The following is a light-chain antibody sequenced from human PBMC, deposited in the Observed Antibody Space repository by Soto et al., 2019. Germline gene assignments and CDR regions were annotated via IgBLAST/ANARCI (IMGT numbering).Light chain of an antibody. V-gene: IGKV1-5*03. J-gene: IGKJ1*01. CDR3: QHYNSYSEA. CDR1: YNIIHW. CDR2: KAS. Sequence: DIKMPQSPSSLYSSVGDRFSITCRASYNIIHWVAWYQQKPGKAPKLLIYKASTVKSVVPSRFSGSGSGTEFTLTISILQPDDFATYYCQHYNSYSEAFGQGTKVDI.